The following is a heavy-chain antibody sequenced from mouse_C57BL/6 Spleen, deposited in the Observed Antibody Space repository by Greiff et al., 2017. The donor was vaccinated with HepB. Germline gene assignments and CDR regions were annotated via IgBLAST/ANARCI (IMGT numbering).Heavy chain of an antibody. Sequence: QVQLQQPGAELVKPGASVKLSCKASGYTFTSYWMQWVKQRPGQGLEWIGEIDPSDSYTNYNQKFKGKATLTVDTSSSTAYMQLSSLTSEDSAVYFCASRGGTGTEYWRQGTTLTVSS. J-gene: IGHJ2*01. D-gene: IGHD4-1*01. CDR3: ASRGGTGTEY. V-gene: IGHV1-50*01. CDR2: IDPSDSYT. CDR1: GYTFTSYW.